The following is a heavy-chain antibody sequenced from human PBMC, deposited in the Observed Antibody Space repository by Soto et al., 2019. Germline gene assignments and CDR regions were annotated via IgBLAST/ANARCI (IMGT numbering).Heavy chain of an antibody. CDR2: SYNRGST. D-gene: IGHD5-12*01. J-gene: IGHJ4*02. V-gene: IGHV4-59*08. CDR3: ARLTWKRATDFDY. Sequence: WTWIRQPPGKGLEWIGYSYNRGSTNYNPSLKSRVTIAVDTYKNQLSLKLSSVSAAYTAVYYCARLTWKRATDFDYWGQGTQVTVSS.